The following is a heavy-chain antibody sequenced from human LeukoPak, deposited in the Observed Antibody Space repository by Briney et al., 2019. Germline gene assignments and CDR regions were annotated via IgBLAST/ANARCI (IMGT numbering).Heavy chain of an antibody. J-gene: IGHJ5*02. CDR3: AKATVSVTRNWFDP. CDR1: GFTVSSNY. V-gene: IGHV3-66*01. D-gene: IGHD4-17*01. CDR2: IYSGGST. Sequence: GGSLRLSCAAPGFTVSSNYMSWVRQAPGKGLEWVSVIYSGGSTYYADSVKGRFTISRDNSKNTLYLQMNSLGAEDTAVYYCAKATVSVTRNWFDPWGQGTLVTVSS.